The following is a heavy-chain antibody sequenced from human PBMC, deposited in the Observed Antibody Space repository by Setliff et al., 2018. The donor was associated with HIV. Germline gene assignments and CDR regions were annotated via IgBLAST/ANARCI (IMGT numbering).Heavy chain of an antibody. V-gene: IGHV4-39*01. Sequence: PSETLSLTCTVSGASIRSTSYYWGWIRQPPGKGLEWIGTIYYSGTTYYNPSLKDRVSIFVDRSKNQVSLKLTSVTAADAAVYYCARLIREGVTLGGFIVSYYYYYMDVWGKGTAVTVSS. CDR3: ARLIREGVTLGGFIVSYYYYYMDV. CDR1: GASIRSTSYY. D-gene: IGHD3-16*02. J-gene: IGHJ6*03. CDR2: IYYSGTT.